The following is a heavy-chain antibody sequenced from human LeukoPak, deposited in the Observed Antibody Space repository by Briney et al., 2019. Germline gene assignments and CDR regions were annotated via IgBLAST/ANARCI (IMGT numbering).Heavy chain of an antibody. CDR1: GYSISSGYY. Sequence: SETLSLTCTVSGYSISSGYYWGWIRQPPGQGLEWIGSIYHSGSTYYNPSLKSRVTISVDTSKNQFSLKLSSVTAADTAVYYCARVRSGSSWHYYYYYMDVWGKGTTVTVSS. CDR3: ARVRSGSSWHYYYYYMDV. V-gene: IGHV4-38-2*02. D-gene: IGHD6-13*01. CDR2: IYHSGST. J-gene: IGHJ6*03.